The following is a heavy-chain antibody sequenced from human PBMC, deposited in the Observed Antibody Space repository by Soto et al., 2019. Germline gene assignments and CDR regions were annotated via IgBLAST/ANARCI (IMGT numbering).Heavy chain of an antibody. CDR1: GFTFSSYA. CDR3: ARDRRLGYCSSTSCSPPFFDY. J-gene: IGHJ4*02. D-gene: IGHD2-2*01. V-gene: IGHV3-30-3*01. CDR2: ISYDGSNK. Sequence: GGSLRLSCAASGFTFSSYAMHWVRQAPGKGLEWVAVISYDGSNKYYADSVKGRFTISRDNSKNTLYLQMNSLRAEDTAVYYCARDRRLGYCSSTSCSPPFFDYWGQGTLVTVSS.